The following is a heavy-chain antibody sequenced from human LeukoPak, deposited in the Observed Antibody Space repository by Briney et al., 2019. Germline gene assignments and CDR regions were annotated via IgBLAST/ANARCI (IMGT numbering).Heavy chain of an antibody. Sequence: GGSLRLSCAASGSTVSSKYMSWVRQAPGKGLEWGSVIYSGGTTYYADSVKGRFTISRDEPKNTLYLQMNSLRAEDTAVYYCARHFGVVTKGVYYYYYGMDVWGQGTTVTVFS. D-gene: IGHD3-3*01. CDR2: IYSGGTT. CDR3: ARHFGVVTKGVYYYYYGMDV. CDR1: GSTVSSKY. V-gene: IGHV3-66*04. J-gene: IGHJ6*02.